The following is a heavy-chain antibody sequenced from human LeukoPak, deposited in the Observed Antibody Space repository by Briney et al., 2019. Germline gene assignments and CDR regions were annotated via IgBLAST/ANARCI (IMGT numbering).Heavy chain of an antibody. CDR2: IYYSGST. D-gene: IGHD3-9*01. CDR1: GGSISSSSYY. CDR3: ARESYYYDILF. J-gene: IGHJ4*02. V-gene: IGHV4-39*07. Sequence: TSETLSLTCTVSGGSISSSSYYWGWIRQPPGKGLEWIGSIYYSGSTYYNPSLKSRVTISVDTSKNQFSLKLSSVTAADTAVYYCARESYYYDILFGGQGTLVTVSS.